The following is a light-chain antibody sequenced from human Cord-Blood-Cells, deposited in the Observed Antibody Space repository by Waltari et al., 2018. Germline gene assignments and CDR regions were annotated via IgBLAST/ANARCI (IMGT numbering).Light chain of an antibody. J-gene: IGKJ1*01. Sequence: EIVLTQSPATLSLSPGARATLSCRASQSVSSYLAWYQQKPGQAPRLLIYDASNMATGIPARFSGSGSGTDFTLTISSLEPEDFAVYYCQQRSNWPPTFGQGTKVEIK. CDR3: QQRSNWPPT. CDR2: DAS. CDR1: QSVSSY. V-gene: IGKV3-11*01.